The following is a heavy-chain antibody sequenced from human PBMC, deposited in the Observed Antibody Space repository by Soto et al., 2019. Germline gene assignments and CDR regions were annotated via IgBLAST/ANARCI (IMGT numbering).Heavy chain of an antibody. CDR3: AREPRYCRGGSCSITGDAYDI. CDR1: GFIVSDTY. CDR2: ISNRGDT. V-gene: IGHV3-66*01. Sequence: EVQLVESGGGLVQPGGSLRLSCTASGFIVSDTYVNWVRQAPGKGLEWVSVISNRGDTHYADSVRGRFSLSRDISDNPLHLQTNNLRVEDTAVYYCAREPRYCRGGSCSITGDAYDIWGQGTMVTVSS. J-gene: IGHJ3*02. D-gene: IGHD2-15*01.